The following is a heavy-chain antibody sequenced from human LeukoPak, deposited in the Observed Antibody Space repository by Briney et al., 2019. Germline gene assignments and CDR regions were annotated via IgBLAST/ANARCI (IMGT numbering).Heavy chain of an antibody. V-gene: IGHV4-34*01. Sequence: SETLSLTCAVNGVSFSGYYWSWVRQPPGKGLEWIGEINHSGSADYNPSLKSRVTISLDTSKTQLSLNLSSVTAADTSVYYCASFRPLGPYYYYLAFDVWGQGTTVTVSS. CDR1: GVSFSGYY. D-gene: IGHD3-16*02. J-gene: IGHJ6*02. CDR3: ASFRPLGPYYYYLAFDV. CDR2: INHSGSA.